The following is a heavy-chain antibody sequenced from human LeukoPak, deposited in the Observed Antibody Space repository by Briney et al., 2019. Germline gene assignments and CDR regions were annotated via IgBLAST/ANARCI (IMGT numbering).Heavy chain of an antibody. CDR3: ARGYCSGGNCYRYGMDV. CDR1: GGSISSGDYY. CDR2: IYYSGST. Sequence: SQTLSLTCTVSGGSISSGDYYWSWIRQPPGKGLEWIGYIYYSGSTYYNPSLKGRVTISEDTSKNQFSLKLSSVTAADTAVYYCARGYCSGGNCYRYGMDVWGQGTTVTVSS. J-gene: IGHJ6*02. D-gene: IGHD2-15*01. V-gene: IGHV4-30-4*01.